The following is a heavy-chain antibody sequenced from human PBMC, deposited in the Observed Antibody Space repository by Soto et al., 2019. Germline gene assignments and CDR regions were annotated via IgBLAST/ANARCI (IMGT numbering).Heavy chain of an antibody. CDR2: ISGSGGST. CDR3: AKDRANRVVPAAPDY. CDR1: GFTFSSYA. J-gene: IGHJ4*02. V-gene: IGHV3-23*01. D-gene: IGHD2-2*01. Sequence: GASVKVSCAASGFTFSSYAMSWARQAPGKGLEWVSAISGSGGSTYYADSVKGRFTISRDNSKNTLYLQMNSLRAEDTAVYYCAKDRANRVVPAAPDYWGQGTLVTVSS.